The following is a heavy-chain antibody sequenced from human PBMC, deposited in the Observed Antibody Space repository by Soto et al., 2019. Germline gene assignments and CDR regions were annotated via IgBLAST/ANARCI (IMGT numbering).Heavy chain of an antibody. CDR3: ARGASPSGATLDYFDY. CDR2: ISSSSSTI. V-gene: IGHV3-48*02. CDR1: GFSFSSYR. J-gene: IGHJ4*02. Sequence: EVQLVESGGGLVQPGGSLRLSCAASGFSFSSYRMNWVRQALGQGLDWVSYISSSSSTIYYADSVKGRFTISRDNAKNSLYLQMNSLRDEDTAVYYCARGASPSGATLDYFDYWGQGTLVTVSS. D-gene: IGHD6-25*01.